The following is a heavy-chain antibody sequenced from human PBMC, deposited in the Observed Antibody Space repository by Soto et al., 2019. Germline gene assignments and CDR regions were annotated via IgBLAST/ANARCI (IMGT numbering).Heavy chain of an antibody. CDR1: GGTFSSHA. J-gene: IGHJ4*02. V-gene: IGHV1-69*06. CDR2: IIPIFGTA. CDR3: ATLGGIAMVKIDY. Sequence: QVQLVLSGAEVKKPGSSVKVSCKASGGTFSSHANSWVRQAPGQGLEWMGGIIPIFGTANYAQKFQGRVTITADKSTSTAYMQLSSLRSEDTAVYYCATLGGIAMVKIDYWGQGTLVTVSS. D-gene: IGHD5-18*01.